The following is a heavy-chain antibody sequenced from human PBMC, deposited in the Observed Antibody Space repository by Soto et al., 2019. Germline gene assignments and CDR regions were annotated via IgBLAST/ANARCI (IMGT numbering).Heavy chain of an antibody. CDR2: ISGSGGST. J-gene: IGHJ4*02. CDR3: AKAPTNYGSGSYYYY. D-gene: IGHD3-10*01. Sequence: EVQLLESGEGLVQPGGSLRLSFAASGFTFSSYAMSWVRQAPGKGLEWVSAISGSGGSTYYADSVKGRFTISRDNCKNTLYLQINSLRAEDTAVYYCAKAPTNYGSGSYYYYWGQGTLVTVSS. CDR1: GFTFSSYA. V-gene: IGHV3-23*01.